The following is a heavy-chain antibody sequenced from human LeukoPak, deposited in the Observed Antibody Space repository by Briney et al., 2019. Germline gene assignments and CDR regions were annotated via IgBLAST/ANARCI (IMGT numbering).Heavy chain of an antibody. D-gene: IGHD5-24*01. Sequence: GGSLRLSCEASGFSFSNNEMNWVRQASGKGLEWVGRIRSTANGYATAYAASVKGRFTISRDDSKNKAYLQMDSLKTEDTAVYYCAKSGYNRFDYWGQGILVTVSS. CDR1: GFSFSNNE. V-gene: IGHV3-73*01. J-gene: IGHJ4*02. CDR2: IRSTANGYAT. CDR3: AKSGYNRFDY.